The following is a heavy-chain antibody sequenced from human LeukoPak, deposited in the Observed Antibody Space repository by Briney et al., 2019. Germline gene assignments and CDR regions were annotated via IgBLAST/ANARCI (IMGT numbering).Heavy chain of an antibody. V-gene: IGHV3-48*01. CDR3: ARGIVVVPDKENFDY. CDR1: GFTFSSYS. Sequence: GGSLRLSCAASGFTFSSYSMNWVRQAPGKGLERVSYISSSSSTIYYADSVKGRFTISRDNAKNSLYLQMISLRAEDTAVYYCARGIVVVPDKENFDYWGQGTLVTVSS. J-gene: IGHJ4*02. D-gene: IGHD2-2*01. CDR2: ISSSSSTI.